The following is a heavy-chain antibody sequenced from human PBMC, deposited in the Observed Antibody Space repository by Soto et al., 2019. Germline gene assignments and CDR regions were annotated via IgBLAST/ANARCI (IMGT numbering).Heavy chain of an antibody. CDR2: INPNSGGT. J-gene: IGHJ6*02. Sequence: VASVKVSCKASGYTFTGYYMHWVRQAPGQGLEWMGWINPNSGGTNYAQKFQGRVTMTRDTSISTAYMELSRLRSDDTAVYYCARGLRHRYYGSGSSYYGMDVWGQGTTVTVSS. D-gene: IGHD3-10*01. V-gene: IGHV1-2*02. CDR3: ARGLRHRYYGSGSSYYGMDV. CDR1: GYTFTGYY.